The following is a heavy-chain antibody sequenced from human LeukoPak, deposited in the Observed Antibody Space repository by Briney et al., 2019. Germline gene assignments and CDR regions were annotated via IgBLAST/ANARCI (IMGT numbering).Heavy chain of an antibody. J-gene: IGHJ6*03. CDR2: IRYVGSDK. CDR3: AKMAVTTTADYYYYYMDV. CDR1: RFIFPSTG. V-gene: IGHV3-30*02. Sequence: GGSLRLSCAASRFIFPSTGMHWVRQAPGKGLEWVSFIRYVGSDKYYADSVQGRFIISRDNSKNTLFLQMNSLRAEDTAVYYCAKMAVTTTADYYYYYMDVWGKGTTVTVSS. D-gene: IGHD4-11*01.